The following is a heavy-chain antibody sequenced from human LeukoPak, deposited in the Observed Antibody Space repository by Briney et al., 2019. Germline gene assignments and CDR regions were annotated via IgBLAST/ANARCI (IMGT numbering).Heavy chain of an antibody. CDR2: IYYSGST. V-gene: IGHV4-31*03. CDR1: GGSISSGDYF. J-gene: IGHJ4*02. D-gene: IGHD1-26*01. Sequence: SQTLSLTCTVSGGSISSGDYFWGWIRQHPGKGLEWIGYIYYSGSTYYNPSLKSRVTISVDTSKNQFSLMLNSVTAADTAVYYCARVVAARRFDYWGQGTLVTVSS. CDR3: ARVVAARRFDY.